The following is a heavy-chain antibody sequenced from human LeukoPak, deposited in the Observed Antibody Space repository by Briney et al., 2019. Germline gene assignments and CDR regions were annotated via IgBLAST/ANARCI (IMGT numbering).Heavy chain of an antibody. CDR2: MNPNSGNT. V-gene: IGHV1-8*01. D-gene: IGHD5-24*01. CDR3: ARVSLEKELRWLQLFDP. J-gene: IGHJ5*02. Sequence: ASVKVSCKASGYTFTSYDINWVRQATGQGLEWMGWMNPNSGNTGYAQKFQGRVTMTRNTSISTAYMELSSLRSEDTAVYYCARVSLEKELRWLQLFDPWGQGTLVTVSS. CDR1: GYTFTSYD.